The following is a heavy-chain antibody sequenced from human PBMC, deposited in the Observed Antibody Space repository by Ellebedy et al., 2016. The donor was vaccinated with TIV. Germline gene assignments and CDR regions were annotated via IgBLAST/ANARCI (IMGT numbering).Heavy chain of an antibody. CDR1: GFTFSSYG. D-gene: IGHD5-18*01. CDR3: AKDSYGYHGHFDY. Sequence: GGSLRLSXAASGFTFSSYGMHWVRKAPGKGLEWVAVIWYDGSNKYYADSVKGRFTISRDNSKNTLYLQMNSLRAEDTAVYYCAKDSYGYHGHFDYWGQGTLVTVSS. J-gene: IGHJ4*02. V-gene: IGHV3-30*02. CDR2: IWYDGSNK.